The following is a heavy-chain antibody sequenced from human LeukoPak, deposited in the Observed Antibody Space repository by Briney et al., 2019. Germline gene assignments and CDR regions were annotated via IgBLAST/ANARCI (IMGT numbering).Heavy chain of an antibody. D-gene: IGHD2-21*01. CDR3: ARQVIPGWFVP. CDR2: IDYSGST. CDR1: GGSISSNTYY. J-gene: IGHJ5*02. Sequence: SETLSLTCTVSGGSISSNTYYWGWIRQPPGKGVEWIGSIDYSGSTYYNPSLKSRVTISVDTSKNQFSLHLSSVTAADTAVYYCARQVIPGWFVPWGQGTLVTVSS. V-gene: IGHV4-39*01.